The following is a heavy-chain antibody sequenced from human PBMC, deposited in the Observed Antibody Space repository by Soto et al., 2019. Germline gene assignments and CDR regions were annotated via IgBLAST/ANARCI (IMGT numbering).Heavy chain of an antibody. J-gene: IGHJ3*02. CDR1: GFTFSSYG. Sequence: GGSLRLSWVASGFTFSSYGMHWVRQAPGKGLEWVAVIWYDGSNKYYADSVKGRFTISRDNSKNTLYLQMNSLRAEDTAVYYCARDMGPVVISNHDAFDIWGKGTMVTVSS. CDR3: ARDMGPVVISNHDAFDI. V-gene: IGHV3-33*01. CDR2: IWYDGSNK. D-gene: IGHD3-22*01.